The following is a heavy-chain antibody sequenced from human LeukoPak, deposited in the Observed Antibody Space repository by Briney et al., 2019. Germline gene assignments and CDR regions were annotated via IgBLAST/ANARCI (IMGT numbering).Heavy chain of an antibody. CDR3: ARDVALWFAELSYYFDY. D-gene: IGHD3-10*01. J-gene: IGHJ4*02. Sequence: GGSLRLSCAASGFTFSSYAMHWVRQAPGKGLEWVAVISDDGSNKYYADSVKGRFTISRDNSKNTLYLQMNSLRAEDPAVYYCARDVALWFAELSYYFDYWGQGTLVTVSS. V-gene: IGHV3-30*04. CDR2: ISDDGSNK. CDR1: GFTFSSYA.